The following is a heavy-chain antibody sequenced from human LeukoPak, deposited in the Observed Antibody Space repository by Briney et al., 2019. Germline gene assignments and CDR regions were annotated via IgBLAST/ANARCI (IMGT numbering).Heavy chain of an antibody. CDR3: ARGPVFEWEQYFDY. Sequence: PGGSLRLSCAASGFTFSSYGMHWVRQAPGKGLEWVAVISYDGSNKYYADSVKGRFTISRDNSKNTLYLQMNSLRAEDTAVCYCARGPVFEWEQYFDYWGQGTLVTVSS. V-gene: IGHV3-30*03. J-gene: IGHJ4*02. CDR2: ISYDGSNK. CDR1: GFTFSSYG. D-gene: IGHD1-26*01.